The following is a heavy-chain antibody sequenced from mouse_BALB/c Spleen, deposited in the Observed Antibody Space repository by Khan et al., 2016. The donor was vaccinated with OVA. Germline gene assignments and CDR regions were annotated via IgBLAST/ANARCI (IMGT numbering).Heavy chain of an antibody. D-gene: IGHD2-2*01. V-gene: IGHV1-9*01. CDR1: GYTFSSYW. Sequence: QALLKQSGGDLMKPGASVKISCKATGYTFSSYWIEWVKQRPGHGLEWIGQIFPGSVSTTYNEKFKGKATFTADTSSNTAYMQLSSLTSEDSAVYYCARGGYGGFAYWGQGTLVTVSA. CDR2: IFPGSVST. J-gene: IGHJ3*01. CDR3: ARGGYGGFAY.